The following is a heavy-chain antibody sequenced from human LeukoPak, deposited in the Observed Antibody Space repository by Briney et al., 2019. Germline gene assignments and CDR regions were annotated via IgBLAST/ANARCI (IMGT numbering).Heavy chain of an antibody. Sequence: ASVKVSCKASGYTFTGYWMHWVRQAPGQGLEWMGWINPNSGGTNYAQTFQGRVTMTRDTSISTAYIELNRLRFDDTAVYYRARGYCAGDTCSGAWFDPWGRGTLVTVSS. J-gene: IGHJ5*02. D-gene: IGHD2-21*01. CDR1: GYTFTGYW. CDR3: ARGYCAGDTCSGAWFDP. CDR2: INPNSGGT. V-gene: IGHV1-2*02.